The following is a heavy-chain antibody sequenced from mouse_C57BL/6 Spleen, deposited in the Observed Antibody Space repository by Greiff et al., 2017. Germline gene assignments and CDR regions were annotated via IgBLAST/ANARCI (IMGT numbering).Heavy chain of an antibody. CDR3: ARSGLIATRAMDY. CDR1: GYTFTSYW. J-gene: IGHJ4*01. V-gene: IGHV1-69*01. D-gene: IGHD2-12*01. CDR2: IDPSDSYT. Sequence: VQLQQPGAELVMPGASVKLSCKASGYTFTSYWMHWVKQRPGQGLEWIGEIDPSDSYTNYNQKFKGKSTLTVDKSSSTAYMQLSSLTSEDSAVYYCARSGLIATRAMDYWGQGTSVTVSS.